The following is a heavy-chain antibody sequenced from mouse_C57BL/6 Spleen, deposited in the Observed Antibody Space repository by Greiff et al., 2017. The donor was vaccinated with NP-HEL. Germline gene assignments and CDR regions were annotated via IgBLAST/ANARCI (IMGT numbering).Heavy chain of an antibody. CDR3: AREGVITTVGGELDFDY. J-gene: IGHJ2*01. D-gene: IGHD1-1*01. CDR1: GYTFTSYW. CDR2: IDPSDSYT. Sequence: QVQLQQPGAELVRPGTSVKLSCKASGYTFTSYWMHWVKQRPGQGLEWIGVIDPSDSYTNYNQKFKGKATLTVDTSSSTAYMQLSSLTSEDSAVYYCAREGVITTVGGELDFDYWGQGTTLTVSS. V-gene: IGHV1-59*01.